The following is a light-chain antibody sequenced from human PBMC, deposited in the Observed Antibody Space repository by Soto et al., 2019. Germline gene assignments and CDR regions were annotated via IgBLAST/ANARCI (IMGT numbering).Light chain of an antibody. J-gene: IGKJ1*01. Sequence: GDRVTITCRASQSLNTWLAWYQQKPGKAPKLLISKASNLGSGVPSRFNGSGSGTEFTLTISSLQPDDFATYYCQHSRTFGQGTKVEIK. CDR1: QSLNTW. CDR3: QHSRT. V-gene: IGKV1-5*03. CDR2: KAS.